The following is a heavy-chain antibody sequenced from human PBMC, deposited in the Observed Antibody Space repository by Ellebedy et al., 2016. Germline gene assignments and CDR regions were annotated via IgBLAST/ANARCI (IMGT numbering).Heavy chain of an antibody. CDR3: ARGPVLRYFEVERDTNY. V-gene: IGHV3-48*02. CDR2: ISSSSSTI. D-gene: IGHD3-9*01. CDR1: GFTFSSYS. J-gene: IGHJ4*02. Sequence: GESLKISXAASGFTFSSYSMNWVRQAPGKGLEWVSYISSSSSTIYYADSVKGRFTISRDNAKNSLYLQMNSLRDEDTAVYYCARGPVLRYFEVERDTNYWGQGTLVTVSS.